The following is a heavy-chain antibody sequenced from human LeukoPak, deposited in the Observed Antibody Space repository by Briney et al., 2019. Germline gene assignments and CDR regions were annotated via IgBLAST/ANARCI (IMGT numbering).Heavy chain of an antibody. J-gene: IGHJ1*01. CDR2: ISKNGRNT. CDR1: GFTLSSYS. Sequence: PGGSLRLSCAASGFTLSSYSMHWVRQAPGKGLEFVSAISKNGRNTYYGNSMKGRFTISRDISKNTLYLQMGSLRPEDMAVYYCARVDSGSACASWGQGILVPVSS. CDR3: ARVDSGSACAS. D-gene: IGHD6-19*01. V-gene: IGHV3-64*01.